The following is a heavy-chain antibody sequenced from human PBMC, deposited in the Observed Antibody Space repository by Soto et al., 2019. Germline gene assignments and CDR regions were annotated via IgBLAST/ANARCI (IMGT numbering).Heavy chain of an antibody. V-gene: IGHV4-30-2*01. CDR1: GGSISSGGYS. CDR3: VMGYSGDFDY. D-gene: IGHD2-15*01. Sequence: QLQLQESGSGLVKPSQTLSLTCAVSGGSISSGGYSWSWIRQPPGKGLEWIGYIYHSGSTYYNPSLKXQVXIXVDRSKNQFSLKLSSVTAADTAVYYCVMGYSGDFDYWGQGTLVTVSS. J-gene: IGHJ4*02. CDR2: IYHSGST.